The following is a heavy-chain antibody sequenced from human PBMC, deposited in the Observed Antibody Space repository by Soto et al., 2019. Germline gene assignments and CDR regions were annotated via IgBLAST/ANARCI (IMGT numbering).Heavy chain of an antibody. CDR1: GGSFSGYY. V-gene: IGHV4-34*01. J-gene: IGHJ6*02. Sequence: PSETLSLTCAVYGGSFSGYYWSWIRQPPGKGLEWIGEINHSGSTNYNPSLKSRVTISVDTSKNQFSLKLSSVTAADTAVYYCASLVLRFLEWPYYYYYYGMDVWGQGTTVTSP. D-gene: IGHD3-3*01. CDR2: INHSGST. CDR3: ASLVLRFLEWPYYYYYYGMDV.